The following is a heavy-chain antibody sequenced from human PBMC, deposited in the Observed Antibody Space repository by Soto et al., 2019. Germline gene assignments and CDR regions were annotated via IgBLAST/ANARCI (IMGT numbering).Heavy chain of an antibody. J-gene: IGHJ5*02. V-gene: IGHV1-18*04. CDR3: ARDRMVRGVLWFDP. D-gene: IGHD3-10*01. CDR2: IKPDSGDT. CDR1: GYTFTDYY. Sequence: RASVKVSCKASGYTFTDYYIHWVRQAPGQGLEWMGWIKPDSGDTNYARKLQGRVTMTTDTSTSTAYMELRSLRSDDTAVYYCARDRMVRGVLWFDPWGQGTLVTVSS.